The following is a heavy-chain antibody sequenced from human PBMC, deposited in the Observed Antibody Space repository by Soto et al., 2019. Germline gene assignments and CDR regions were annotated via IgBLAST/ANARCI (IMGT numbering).Heavy chain of an antibody. CDR2: IYYSGST. V-gene: IGHV4-31*03. J-gene: IGHJ6*02. Sequence: QVQLQESGPGLVKPSQTLSLTCTVSGGSISSGGYYWSWIRQHPGKGLEWIGYIYYSGSTYYNPSLKSRCTISVATSKTQSTLQLSSVTAADTAVYYCASRGYSYGFSLGMDVWGQGTTVTVSS. CDR3: ASRGYSYGFSLGMDV. CDR1: GGSISSGGYY. D-gene: IGHD5-18*01.